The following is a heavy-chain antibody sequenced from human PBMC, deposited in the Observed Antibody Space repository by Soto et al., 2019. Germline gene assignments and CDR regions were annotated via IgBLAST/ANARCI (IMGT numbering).Heavy chain of an antibody. CDR3: ARGPRVLAPIHSCFDD. CDR2: INPNSGAT. CDR1: GYTFTDYY. D-gene: IGHD6-6*01. Sequence: ASVKVSCKASGYTFTDYYVHWVRQAPGLGLEWMGWINPNSGATNSAQKFQGWVTMTTDTSISTAYMELSRLRSDDTAVYYCARGPRVLAPIHSCFDDWGQGTLVIVSS. J-gene: IGHJ4*02. V-gene: IGHV1-2*04.